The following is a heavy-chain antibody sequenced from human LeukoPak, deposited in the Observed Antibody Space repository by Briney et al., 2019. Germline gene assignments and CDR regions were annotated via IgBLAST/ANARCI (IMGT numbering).Heavy chain of an antibody. CDR2: ISEDGINK. J-gene: IGHJ4*02. CDR1: GFIFSDYG. V-gene: IGHV3-30*19. CDR3: ARDAPFHDY. D-gene: IGHD2/OR15-2a*01. Sequence: PGRSLRLSCAASGFIFSDYGMHWVRQAPGKGLEWVAVISEDGINKFYADSVKGRFTISRDNSKNTLYVQMNSLRREDSAVYYCARDAPFHDYWGQGTLVTVSS.